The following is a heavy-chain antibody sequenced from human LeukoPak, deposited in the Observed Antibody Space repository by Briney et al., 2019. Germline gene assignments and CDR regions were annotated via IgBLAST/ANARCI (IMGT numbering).Heavy chain of an antibody. J-gene: IGHJ4*02. Sequence: ASVTVSCTASGYTFTGYYMHWVRQAPGQGLEWMGWINPNSGGTNYAQKFQGRVTMTRDTSISTAYMELSRLRSDDTAVYYCARGGYSGYDWSELDYWGQGTLVTVSS. CDR3: ARGGYSGYDWSELDY. CDR1: GYTFTGYY. CDR2: INPNSGGT. V-gene: IGHV1-2*02. D-gene: IGHD5-12*01.